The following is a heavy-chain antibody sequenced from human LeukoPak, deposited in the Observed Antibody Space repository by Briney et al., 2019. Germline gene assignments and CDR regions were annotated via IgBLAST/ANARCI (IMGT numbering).Heavy chain of an antibody. CDR1: GFTFSSYA. Sequence: GGSLRLSCAASGFTFSSYAMSWVRQAPGKGLEWVSVVTGSGGNTYYADSVKGRFTISTDNSESTLSLQMNSLRAEDTAVYYCAKEYSGSRDYFYGMDVWGQGTTVTVSS. V-gene: IGHV3-23*01. CDR2: VTGSGGNT. D-gene: IGHD6-6*01. J-gene: IGHJ6*02. CDR3: AKEYSGSRDYFYGMDV.